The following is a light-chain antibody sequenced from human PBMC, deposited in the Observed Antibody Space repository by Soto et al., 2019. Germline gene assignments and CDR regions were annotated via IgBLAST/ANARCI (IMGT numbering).Light chain of an antibody. CDR1: QSVSRS. CDR3: QQRNVWPPVT. Sequence: EIVLTKSPATLSLSQGDRATLSCRASQSVSRSLTWYQQKPGQAPRLLIYDASTRATGIPPRFSGSGSGTDFILTISSLEPEDSAVYYCQQRNVWPPVTFGQGALLEI. J-gene: IGKJ5*01. V-gene: IGKV3-11*01. CDR2: DAS.